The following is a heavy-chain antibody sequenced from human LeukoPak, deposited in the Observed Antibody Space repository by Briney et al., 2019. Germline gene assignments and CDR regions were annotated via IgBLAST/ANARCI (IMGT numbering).Heavy chain of an antibody. D-gene: IGHD3-10*01. CDR2: INPNNGGT. V-gene: IGHV1-2*02. Sequence: ASVKVSCKPSGYTFTGYYMHWVRQAPGQGLEWMGWINPNNGGTKYAQKFQGRVTMTRETSISTAYMELNSLRSDDTAVYYCARKGPTMVRGVTSGMDVWGQGTTVTVSS. J-gene: IGHJ6*02. CDR3: ARKGPTMVRGVTSGMDV. CDR1: GYTFTGYY.